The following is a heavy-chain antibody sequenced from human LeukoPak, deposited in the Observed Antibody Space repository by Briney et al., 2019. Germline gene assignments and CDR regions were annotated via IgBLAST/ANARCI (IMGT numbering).Heavy chain of an antibody. CDR1: GYTLTELS. D-gene: IGHD4-17*01. CDR2: FDPDDGET. CDR3: ATGLVGLYGDYVGY. V-gene: IGHV1-24*01. J-gene: IGHJ4*02. Sequence: ASVKVSCKVSGYTLTELSMHWVRQAPGKGLEWMGGFDPDDGETIYAQKFQGRVTMTEDTSTDTAYMKLSSLRSEDTAVYYCATGLVGLYGDYVGYWGQGTLVTVSS.